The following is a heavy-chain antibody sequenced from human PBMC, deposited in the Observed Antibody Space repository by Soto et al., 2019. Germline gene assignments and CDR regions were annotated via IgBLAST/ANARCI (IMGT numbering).Heavy chain of an antibody. V-gene: IGHV3-15*01. D-gene: IGHD2-2*01. CDR2: IKSQGDGGTR. CDR3: TTDLQAYCDGTTCYAGNYYYDDMDV. CDR1: GFSFRNAW. Sequence: LRLSCAASGFSFRNAWMSWVRQSPWKWLEWVGHIKSQGDGGTRDYAAPVKGRFTISRDDSKNTLFLQMNSLKNEDTAVYFCTTDLQAYCDGTTCYAGNYYYDDMDVWGQGTTVTVSS. J-gene: IGHJ6*02.